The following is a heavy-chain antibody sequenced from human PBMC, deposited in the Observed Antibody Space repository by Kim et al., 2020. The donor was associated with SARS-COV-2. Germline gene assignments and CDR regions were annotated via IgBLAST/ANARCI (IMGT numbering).Heavy chain of an antibody. CDR3: ARMDILTGYYGDGLFDY. CDR2: IKQDGSEK. Sequence: GGSLRLSCAASGFTFSSYWMSWVRQAPGKGLEWVANIKQDGSEKYYVDSVKGRFTISRDNAKNSLYLQMNSLRAEDTAVYYCARMDILTGYYGDGLFDYWGQGTLVTVSS. D-gene: IGHD3-9*01. V-gene: IGHV3-7*03. CDR1: GFTFSSYW. J-gene: IGHJ4*02.